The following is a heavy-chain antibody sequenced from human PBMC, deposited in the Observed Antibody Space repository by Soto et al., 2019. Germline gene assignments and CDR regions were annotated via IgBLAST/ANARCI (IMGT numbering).Heavy chain of an antibody. D-gene: IGHD4-4*01. CDR2: IYYSGST. Sequence: SSETLSLTCTVSGGSISSGGYYWSWIRQHPGKGLEWIGYIYYSGSTYYNPSLKSRVTISVDTSKNQFSLKLSSVTAADTAVYYCARVGYSNYEGKDYFDYWGQGTLVTVSS. CDR3: ARVGYSNYEGKDYFDY. J-gene: IGHJ4*02. CDR1: GGSISSGGYY. V-gene: IGHV4-31*03.